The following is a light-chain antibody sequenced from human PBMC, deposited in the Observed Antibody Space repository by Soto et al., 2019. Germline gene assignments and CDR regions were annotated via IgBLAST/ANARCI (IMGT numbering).Light chain of an antibody. V-gene: IGLV2-11*01. CDR2: DVS. CDR3: CSYAGRSLSV. J-gene: IGLJ1*01. Sequence: QSALTQPRSVSGSPGQSVTISCTGTSSDVGGYNYVSWYQQHPGKAPKLVIYDVSKRPSGVPDRFSGSKSGNTASLTISGLQAEDEADYYCCSYAGRSLSVFGTGTKVTVL. CDR1: SSDVGGYNY.